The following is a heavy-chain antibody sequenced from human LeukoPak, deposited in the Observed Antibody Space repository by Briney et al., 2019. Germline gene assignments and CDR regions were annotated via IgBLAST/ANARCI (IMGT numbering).Heavy chain of an antibody. Sequence: GGSLRLSCAASGFTFSSYAMSWVRQAPGKGLEWVSAISGSGGSTYYADSVKGRFTISRDNSKNTLYLQMNSLRAEDTAVYYCARPRLWGIVATIQEFDYWGQGTLVTVSS. CDR2: ISGSGGST. CDR1: GFTFSSYA. V-gene: IGHV3-23*01. J-gene: IGHJ4*02. D-gene: IGHD5-12*01. CDR3: ARPRLWGIVATIQEFDY.